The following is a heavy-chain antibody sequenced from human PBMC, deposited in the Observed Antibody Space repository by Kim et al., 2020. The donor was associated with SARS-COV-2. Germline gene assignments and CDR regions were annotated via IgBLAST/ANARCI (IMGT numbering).Heavy chain of an antibody. Sequence: DESSVKGRFTIARDNAKHSLYLQMNSLRAEDTAVYYCAREQWRHFDYWGQGTLVTVSS. CDR3: AREQWRHFDY. V-gene: IGHV3-11*06. D-gene: IGHD6-19*01. J-gene: IGHJ4*02.